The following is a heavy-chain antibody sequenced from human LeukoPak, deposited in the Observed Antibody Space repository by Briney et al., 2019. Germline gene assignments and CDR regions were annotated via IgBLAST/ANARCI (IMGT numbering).Heavy chain of an antibody. CDR2: IDYSGNP. Sequence: PSETLSLTCTVSGGSIRSSSYYRGWIRQPPGKGLEWIGSIDYSGNPYSNPSLKSRLTVSVDTSRNQFSLKLSSMTAADTAVYYYARLVNWHGSGSYHPSFDYWGQGTLVTVSS. CDR3: ARLVNWHGSGSYHPSFDY. J-gene: IGHJ4*02. V-gene: IGHV4-39*01. D-gene: IGHD3-10*01. CDR1: GGSIRSSSYY.